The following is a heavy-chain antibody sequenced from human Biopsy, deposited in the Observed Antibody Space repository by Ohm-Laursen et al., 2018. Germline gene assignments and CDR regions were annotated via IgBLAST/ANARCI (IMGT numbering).Heavy chain of an antibody. Sequence: SETLSLTCTVSGGDINNYYWSWIRQPSGKGLEWIGRIYPGGITNYNPSLKSRVTMSVDTSKKQFSLRLRSVTAADTARYYCASVVLGPTNDAFDLWGQGTMVVVSS. J-gene: IGHJ3*01. CDR2: IYPGGIT. CDR1: GGDINNYY. V-gene: IGHV4-4*07. CDR3: ASVVLGPTNDAFDL. D-gene: IGHD3-22*01.